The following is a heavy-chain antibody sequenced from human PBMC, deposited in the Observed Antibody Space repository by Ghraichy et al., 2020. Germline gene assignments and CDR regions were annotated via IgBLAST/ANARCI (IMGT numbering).Heavy chain of an antibody. V-gene: IGHV4-4*07. J-gene: IGHJ2*01. CDR3: ARGYCTNGVCYTFDL. CDR2: IYTSGST. CDR1: GGSISSYY. Sequence: ESLNISCTVSGGSISSYYWSWIRQPAGKGLEWIGRIYTSGSTNYNPSLKSRVTMSVDTSKNQFSLKLSSVTAADTAVYYCARGYCTNGVCYTFDLWGRGTLVTVSS. D-gene: IGHD2-8*01.